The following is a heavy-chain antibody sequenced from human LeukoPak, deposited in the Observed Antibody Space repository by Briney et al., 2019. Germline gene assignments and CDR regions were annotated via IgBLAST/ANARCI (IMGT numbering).Heavy chain of an antibody. D-gene: IGHD3-3*01. CDR2: MNPNSGNT. CDR3: ARGRFYDFWSGYPYYYYYGMDV. Sequence: ASVKVSCKASGYTFTSYDINWVRQATGQGLERMGWMNPNSGNTGYAQKFQGRVTMTRNTSISTAHMELSSLRSEDTAVYYCARGRFYDFWSGYPYYYYYGMDVWGQGTTVTVSS. V-gene: IGHV1-8*01. J-gene: IGHJ6*02. CDR1: GYTFTSYD.